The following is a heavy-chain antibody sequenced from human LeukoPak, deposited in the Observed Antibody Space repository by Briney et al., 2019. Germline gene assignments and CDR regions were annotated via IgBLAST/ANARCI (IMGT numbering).Heavy chain of an antibody. CDR3: AKHEIRAGTRNKAFDI. CDR2: INQDGSEK. V-gene: IGHV3-7*01. J-gene: IGHJ3*02. Sequence: GGSLRLSCAASGFTFSSYWMSWVRQAPGKGLEWVANINQDGSEKNYVDSVKGRFTISRDNAKNSLYLQMNSLRAEDTAVYYCAKHEIRAGTRNKAFDIWGQGTMVTVSS. CDR1: GFTFSSYW.